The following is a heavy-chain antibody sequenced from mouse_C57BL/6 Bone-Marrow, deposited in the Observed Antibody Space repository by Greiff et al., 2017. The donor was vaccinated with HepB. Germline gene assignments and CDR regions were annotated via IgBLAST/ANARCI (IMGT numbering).Heavy chain of an antibody. D-gene: IGHD1-1*01. CDR3: ARHVVAHYYAMDY. V-gene: IGHV1-55*01. J-gene: IGHJ4*01. CDR1: GYTFTSYW. Sequence: QVQLQQPGAELVKPGASVKMSCKASGYTFTSYWITWVKQRPGQGLEWIGDIYPGSGSTNYNEKFKSKATLTVDTSSSTAYMQLSSLTSEDSAVYYCARHVVAHYYAMDYWGQGTSVTVSS. CDR2: IYPGSGST.